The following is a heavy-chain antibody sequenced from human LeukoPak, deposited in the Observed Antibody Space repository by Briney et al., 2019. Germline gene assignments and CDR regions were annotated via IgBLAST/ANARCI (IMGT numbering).Heavy chain of an antibody. CDR2: ISGDGGST. V-gene: IGHV3-43*02. D-gene: IGHD2-21*01. Sequence: GGSLRLSCAVSGFTFDDYAMHRVRQAPGKGLEWVSLISGDGGSTYYADSVKGRFTISRDNSKNSLYLQMNSLRTEDTALYYCAKVRLRALVALCFDYWGQGTLVTVSS. CDR1: GFTFDDYA. J-gene: IGHJ4*02. CDR3: AKVRLRALVALCFDY.